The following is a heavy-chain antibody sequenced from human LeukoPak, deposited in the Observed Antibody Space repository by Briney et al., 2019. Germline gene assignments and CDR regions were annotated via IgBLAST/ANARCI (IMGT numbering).Heavy chain of an antibody. Sequence: PSQTLSLTCAVSGGSISSGGYYWSWIRQPAGKGLEWIGRIYTSGSTNYNPSLKSRVTISVDTSKNQFSLKLSSVTAADTAVYYCARDDLGGATWDNYWGQGTLVTVSS. CDR2: IYTSGST. CDR3: ARDDLGGATWDNY. D-gene: IGHD1-26*01. CDR1: GGSISSGGYY. J-gene: IGHJ4*02. V-gene: IGHV4-61*02.